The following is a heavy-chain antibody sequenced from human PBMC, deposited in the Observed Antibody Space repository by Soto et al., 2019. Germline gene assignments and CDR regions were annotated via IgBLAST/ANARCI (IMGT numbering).Heavy chain of an antibody. V-gene: IGHV3-64D*06. CDR2: ISGDGGNT. D-gene: IGHD2-15*01. CDR3: VKVSGYCTGGSCFSYFDY. J-gene: IGHJ4*02. Sequence: PGGSLRLSCSGSGFTFSHHSLYWVRQSPGKGLRYVSTISGDGGNTHYAASVRGRFTISRDNSKNTVFLQMSGLGVADSAVYYCVKVSGYCTGGSCFSYFDYWGQGALVTVSS. CDR1: GFTFSHHS.